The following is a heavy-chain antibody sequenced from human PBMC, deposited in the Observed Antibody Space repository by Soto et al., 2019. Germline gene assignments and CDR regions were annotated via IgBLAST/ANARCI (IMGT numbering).Heavy chain of an antibody. CDR1: GFTFSSYA. D-gene: IGHD1-26*01. V-gene: IGHV3-23*01. J-gene: IGHJ5*02. CDR3: AKGNEWYGGSYYWFDP. CDR2: ISGSGGST. Sequence: PGGSLRLSCAASGFTFSSYAMSWVRQAPGKGLEWVSAISGSGGSTYYADSVKGRFTISRDNSKNTLYLQMNSLRAEDTAVYYCAKGNEWYGGSYYWFDPWGQRTPVTGSS.